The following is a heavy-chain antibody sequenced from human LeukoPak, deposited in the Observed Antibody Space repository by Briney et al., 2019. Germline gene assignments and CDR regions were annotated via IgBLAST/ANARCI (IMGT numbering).Heavy chain of an antibody. V-gene: IGHV3-23*01. CDR3: ATFTDSGTRRFFDR. J-gene: IGHJ4*02. CDR2: VSHTGVVT. CDR1: GFSFSTYA. Sequence: GGSVRLSCAGSGFSFSTYAMSWVRQAPGKGLEWVSGVSHTGVVTYYADSVKGRFTISRDNSENTLYLEMNSLSAEDTATYFCATFTDSGTRRFFDRWGQGTLVTVSS. D-gene: IGHD3-3*01.